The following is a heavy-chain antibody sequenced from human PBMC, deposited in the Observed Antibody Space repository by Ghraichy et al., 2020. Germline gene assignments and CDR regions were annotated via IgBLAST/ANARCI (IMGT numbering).Heavy chain of an antibody. J-gene: IGHJ3*02. CDR2: STNKATGYVT. V-gene: IGHV3-72*01. CDR1: GFTLSDHY. D-gene: IGHD1-1*01. CDR3: ARGYKGFDT. Sequence: GGSLRLSCAVSGFTLSDHYMDWVRQVPGRGLEWVARSTNKATGYVTQYAASVRGRFTISRDESKNSLFLQMNSLTTEDTAVYYCARGYKGFDTWGQGTVVTVSS.